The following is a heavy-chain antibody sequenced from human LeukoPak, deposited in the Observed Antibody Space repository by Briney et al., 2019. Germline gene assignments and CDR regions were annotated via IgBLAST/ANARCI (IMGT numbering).Heavy chain of an antibody. Sequence: PGGSLRLSCAASGFTFSSYGMHWVRQAPGKGLEWVAFIRYDGSNKYYADSVKGRFTISRDNSKNTLYLQMNSLRAEDTAVYYCAKDPTPVSTLTTFDYWGQGTLVTVSS. CDR3: AKDPTPVSTLTTFDY. V-gene: IGHV3-30*02. CDR2: IRYDGSNK. J-gene: IGHJ4*02. D-gene: IGHD3-16*01. CDR1: GFTFSSYG.